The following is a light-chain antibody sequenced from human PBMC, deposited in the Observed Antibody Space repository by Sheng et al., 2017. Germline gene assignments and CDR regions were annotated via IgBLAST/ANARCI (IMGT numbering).Light chain of an antibody. J-gene: IGKJ2*01. CDR3: QHYGSSPPGFT. CDR1: QSVSSY. V-gene: IGKV3-20*01. CDR2: GAS. Sequence: EIVLTQSPASLPLSPGERATLSCRASQSVSSYLAWYQQKPGQAPRLLIYGASNRATGVPDRFSGSGSGTDFTLTISRLEPEDFAVYYCQHYGSSPPGFTFGQGTKLEIK.